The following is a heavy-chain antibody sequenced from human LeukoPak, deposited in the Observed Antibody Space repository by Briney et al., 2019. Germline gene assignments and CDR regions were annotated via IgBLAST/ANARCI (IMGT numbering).Heavy chain of an antibody. CDR1: GFTFSSYA. CDR2: ISYDGSNK. V-gene: IGHV3-30-3*01. J-gene: IGHJ6*02. D-gene: IGHD6-13*01. CDR3: ARAASSNIYYYYGMDV. Sequence: GRSLRLSCAASGFTFSSYAMHWVRQAPGKGLEWVAVISYDGSNKYYADSVKGRFTISRDNSKNTLYLQMNSLRAEDTAVYYCARAASSNIYYYYGMDVWGQGTTVTVSS.